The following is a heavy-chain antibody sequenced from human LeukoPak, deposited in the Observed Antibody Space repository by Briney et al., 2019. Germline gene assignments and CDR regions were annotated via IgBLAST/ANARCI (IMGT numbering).Heavy chain of an antibody. Sequence: PSETLSLTCTVSGGSISSYYWSWIRQPPGKGLEWIGYIYYSGSTNYNPSLKSRVTISVDTSKNQFSLKLSSVTAADTAVYYCARQWYYDSSGYSDAFDIWGQGTMVTVSS. CDR3: ARQWYYDSSGYSDAFDI. D-gene: IGHD3-22*01. CDR1: GGSISSYY. V-gene: IGHV4-59*08. J-gene: IGHJ3*02. CDR2: IYYSGST.